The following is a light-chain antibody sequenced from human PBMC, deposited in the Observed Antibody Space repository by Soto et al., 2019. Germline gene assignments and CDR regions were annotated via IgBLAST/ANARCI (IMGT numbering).Light chain of an antibody. CDR3: QQYGSSGT. J-gene: IGKJ1*01. Sequence: DIVLTKSPCTLSLSPGERATLSCRASQSVSSNYLAWYQHKPGQAPRLLIYGASNRATGIPDRFSGSGSGTDFTLTISRLEPEDFAVYYCQQYGSSGTFGQGTKVDIK. CDR2: GAS. CDR1: QSVSSNY. V-gene: IGKV3-20*01.